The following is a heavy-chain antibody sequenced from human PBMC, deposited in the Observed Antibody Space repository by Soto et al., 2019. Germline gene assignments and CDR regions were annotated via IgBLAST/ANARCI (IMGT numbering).Heavy chain of an antibody. CDR1: GFTFSSYW. V-gene: IGHV3-7*01. CDR3: ARGRGDPNYYGSGTFDY. D-gene: IGHD3-10*01. CDR2: IKQDGSEK. Sequence: EVQLVESGGGLVQPGGSLRLSCAASGFTFSSYWMSWVRQAPGKGLEWVANIKQDGSEKYYVDSVKGRFTISRDNAKNSLYLQMNSLRAEDTAVYYCARGRGDPNYYGSGTFDYWGQGTLVTVSS. J-gene: IGHJ4*02.